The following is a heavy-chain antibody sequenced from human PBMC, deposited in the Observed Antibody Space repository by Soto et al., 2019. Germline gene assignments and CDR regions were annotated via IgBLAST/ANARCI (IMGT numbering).Heavy chain of an antibody. D-gene: IGHD2-2*01. V-gene: IGHV3-23*01. Sequence: GGSLRLSCGASGFSIKNYAMSWVRQAPGKGLEWVSVISGSGATIYYAGSVKGRFSISRDSLKDTVYLQMNSLRPEDTAVYYCAKDQVEYCSAASCFGVFDYWGPGTLVTVSS. CDR2: ISGSGATI. CDR3: AKDQVEYCSAASCFGVFDY. J-gene: IGHJ4*02. CDR1: GFSIKNYA.